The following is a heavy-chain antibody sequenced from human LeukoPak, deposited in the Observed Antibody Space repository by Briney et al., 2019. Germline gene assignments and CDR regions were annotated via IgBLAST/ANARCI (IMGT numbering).Heavy chain of an antibody. Sequence: KSSETLSLTCTVSGGSISSSSYYWGWIRQPPGKGLEWIGYIYYSGSTNYNPSLKSRVTISVDTSKNQFSLKLSSVTAADTAVYYCARVTGSGSYYKAVGGNPYYFDYWGQGTLVTVSS. CDR2: IYYSGST. V-gene: IGHV4-61*05. D-gene: IGHD3-10*01. CDR1: GGSISSSSYY. CDR3: ARVTGSGSYYKAVGGNPYYFDY. J-gene: IGHJ4*02.